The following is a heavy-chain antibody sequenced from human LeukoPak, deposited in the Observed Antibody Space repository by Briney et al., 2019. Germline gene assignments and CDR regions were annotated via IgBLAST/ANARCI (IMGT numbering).Heavy chain of an antibody. CDR3: ARGVWFGESLGSGADY. CDR2: ISSSSSYI. CDR1: GFTFSSYS. Sequence: PGGSLRLSCAASGFTFSSYSMNWVRQAPGKGLEWVSSISSSSSYIYYADSVKGRFTISRDNAKNSLYLQMNSLRAEDTAVYYCARGVWFGESLGSGADYWGHGTQVTVSS. D-gene: IGHD3-10*01. J-gene: IGHJ4*01. V-gene: IGHV3-21*01.